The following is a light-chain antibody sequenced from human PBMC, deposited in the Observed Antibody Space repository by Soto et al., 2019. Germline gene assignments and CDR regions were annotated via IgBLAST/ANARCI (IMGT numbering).Light chain of an antibody. CDR1: SSNIGTGYD. Sequence: QSVLTQPPSVSGAPGQRVTISCTGSSSNIGTGYDVHWYQQLPGTAPKLLIYRDSNRPSGVPDRFSASKSGTSASLAIAGLQPEDEAVYYCQSFDSTVTGSLFGGGTKLTVL. J-gene: IGLJ3*02. V-gene: IGLV1-40*01. CDR2: RDS. CDR3: QSFDSTVTGSL.